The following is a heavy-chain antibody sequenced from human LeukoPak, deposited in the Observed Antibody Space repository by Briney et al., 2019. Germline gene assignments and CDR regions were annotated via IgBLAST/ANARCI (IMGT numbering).Heavy chain of an antibody. J-gene: IGHJ6*03. CDR2: IYYSGST. CDR3: ARDRPRLRGYSYGYYYYMDV. Sequence: SETLSLTCTVSGGAISSSSYYWGWIRQPPGKGLGGIGSIYYSGSTYYNPSLKSRVTISVDTSKDQFSLKLSSVTAADTAVYYCARDRPRLRGYSYGYYYYMDVWGKGTTVTVSS. V-gene: IGHV4-39*07. CDR1: GGAISSSSYY. D-gene: IGHD5-18*01.